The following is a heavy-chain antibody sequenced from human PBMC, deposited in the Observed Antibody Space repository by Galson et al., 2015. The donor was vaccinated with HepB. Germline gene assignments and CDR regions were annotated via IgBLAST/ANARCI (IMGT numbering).Heavy chain of an antibody. CDR1: GFTFSSNG. Sequence: SLRLSCAASGFTFSSNGMSWVRQAPGKGLEWVSHIGTSSGDTYYADSVKGRFTISRDNSKSTLYLQMNSLKTEDTAVYYCARAARIAVAGKWGFFDYWGQGTLVTVSS. D-gene: IGHD6-19*01. CDR2: IGTSSGDT. V-gene: IGHV3-23*01. J-gene: IGHJ4*02. CDR3: ARAARIAVAGKWGFFDY.